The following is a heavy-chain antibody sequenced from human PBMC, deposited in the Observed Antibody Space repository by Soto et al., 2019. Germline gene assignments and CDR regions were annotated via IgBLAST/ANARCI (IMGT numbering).Heavy chain of an antibody. J-gene: IGHJ6*02. D-gene: IGHD5-18*01. Sequence: ASVKVSCKASGYTFTSYYMHWVRQAPGQGLEWMGIINPSGGSTSYAQKFQGRVTMTRDTSTSTVYMELSSLRSEDTAVYYCARTEPGGYSYGYFYYYGMDVWGQGTTVTVSS. CDR1: GYTFTSYY. CDR3: ARTEPGGYSYGYFYYYGMDV. V-gene: IGHV1-46*01. CDR2: INPSGGST.